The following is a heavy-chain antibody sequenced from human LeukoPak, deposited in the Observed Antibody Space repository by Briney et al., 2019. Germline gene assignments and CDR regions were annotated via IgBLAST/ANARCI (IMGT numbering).Heavy chain of an antibody. D-gene: IGHD1-26*01. V-gene: IGHV3-48*01. J-gene: IGHJ3*02. Sequence: GGSLRLSCAASGFTFSSYSMNWVRQAPRKGLEWVSYISSSSSTIYYADSVKGRFTISRDNAKNSLYLQMNSLRAEDTAVYYCARDRGGSYLWDAFDIWGQGTMVTVSS. CDR3: ARDRGGSYLWDAFDI. CDR2: ISSSSSTI. CDR1: GFTFSSYS.